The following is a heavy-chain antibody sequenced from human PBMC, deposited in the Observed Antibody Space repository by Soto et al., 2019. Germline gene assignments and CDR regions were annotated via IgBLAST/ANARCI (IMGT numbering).Heavy chain of an antibody. J-gene: IGHJ6*02. CDR2: IYPGDSDT. Sequence: GESLKISCKGSGYIFTTYWIGWVRQMPGKGLEWMGIIYPGDSDTRYGPSFQGQVTISADKSISTAYLQWSSLTASDTAMYYCARQRQLRPHGMDVWGQGTTVTVSS. CDR1: GYIFTTYW. D-gene: IGHD2-2*01. V-gene: IGHV5-51*01. CDR3: ARQRQLRPHGMDV.